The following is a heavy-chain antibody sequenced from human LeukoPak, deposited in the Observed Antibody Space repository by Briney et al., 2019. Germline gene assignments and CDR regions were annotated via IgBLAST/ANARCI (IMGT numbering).Heavy chain of an antibody. Sequence: SQTLSLTCAISGDSVSSNSAAWIWITQPPSRTLEWLGRTYYRAKWYNDYAVSVKSRITINTDTSKNQFSLQLNSVTPEDTAVYYCARFYYDTSGHGAFDIWGQGTMVTVSS. D-gene: IGHD3-22*01. CDR1: GDSVSSNSAA. V-gene: IGHV6-1*01. J-gene: IGHJ3*02. CDR2: TYYRAKWYN. CDR3: ARFYYDTSGHGAFDI.